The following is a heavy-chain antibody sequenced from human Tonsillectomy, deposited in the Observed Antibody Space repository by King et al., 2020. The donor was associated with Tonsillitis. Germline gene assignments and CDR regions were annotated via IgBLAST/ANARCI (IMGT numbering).Heavy chain of an antibody. Sequence: VQLVQSGGGLVKPGGSLRLSCAASGFIFSDYSMNWVRQAPGKGLEWVSSISSRSNYIYYADSVKGRFTISRDNAKNSLYLQMNSLRAEDTAVYYCARLTVEYISTWRYGGFEYWGQGTLVTVSS. D-gene: IGHD6-13*01. V-gene: IGHV3-21*01. CDR1: GFIFSDYS. CDR2: ISSRSNYI. CDR3: ARLTVEYISTWRYGGFEY. J-gene: IGHJ4*02.